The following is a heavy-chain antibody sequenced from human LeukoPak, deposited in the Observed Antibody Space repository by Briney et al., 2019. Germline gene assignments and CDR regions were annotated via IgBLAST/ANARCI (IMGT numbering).Heavy chain of an antibody. J-gene: IGHJ2*01. CDR1: GYTFTSYD. D-gene: IGHD3-16*01. CDR2: LNPSDDTT. CDR3: ARAPLGPFWYFDL. Sequence: ASVKVSCKASGYTFTSYDINWVRQDTGQGLEWMGMLNPSDDTTTYAQKFQGRITLTRDTSTSTVYMELSSLRSEETAVYYCARAPLGPFWYFDLWGRGTLVTVSS. V-gene: IGHV1-46*01.